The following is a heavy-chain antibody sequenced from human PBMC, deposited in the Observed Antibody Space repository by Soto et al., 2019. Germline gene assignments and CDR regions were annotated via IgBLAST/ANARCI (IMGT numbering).Heavy chain of an antibody. CDR3: VKDKLYSNYEHYFDH. CDR2: ISWNRGTI. J-gene: IGHJ4*02. CDR1: GFSFQNYA. Sequence: EVQLVESGGGLVQPGRSLRLSCAASGFSFQNYAMHWVRQAPGKGLEWVSGISWNRGTIGYADSVRGRFTISRDNAKNSLYLQMNSLGPEDTAFYYCVKDKLYSNYEHYFDHWGQGTLVTVSS. V-gene: IGHV3-9*01. D-gene: IGHD4-4*01.